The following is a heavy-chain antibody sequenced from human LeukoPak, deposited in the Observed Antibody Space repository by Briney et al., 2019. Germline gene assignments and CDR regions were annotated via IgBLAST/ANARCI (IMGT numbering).Heavy chain of an antibody. V-gene: IGHV4-59*01. CDR2: IHYSGTT. Sequence: SETLSLTCIVSGCSMSGYYWSWIRQPPGKGLEWIGYIHYSGTTNYNPSLKSRVTISLDTSRNQFSLKLRSVTTADTAVYYCARRRVYSGSGEFDFWGQGTLVTVSS. CDR3: ARRRVYSGSGEFDF. D-gene: IGHD5-12*01. J-gene: IGHJ4*02. CDR1: GCSMSGYY.